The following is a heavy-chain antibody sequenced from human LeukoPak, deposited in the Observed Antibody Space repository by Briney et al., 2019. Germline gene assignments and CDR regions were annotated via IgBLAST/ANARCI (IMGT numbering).Heavy chain of an antibody. CDR1: GFTFNSYE. V-gene: IGHV3-15*01. CDR2: IKSKTDGGTT. J-gene: IGHJ3*01. Sequence: GGSLRLSCAASGFTFNSYEMDWVRQAPGKGLEWVGRIKSKTDGGTTDYAAPVKGRFTISRDDSKNTLYLQMNSLRAEDTAVYYCARDWYNNSDAFDLWGQGTMVTVSS. CDR3: ARDWYNNSDAFDL. D-gene: IGHD4-11*01.